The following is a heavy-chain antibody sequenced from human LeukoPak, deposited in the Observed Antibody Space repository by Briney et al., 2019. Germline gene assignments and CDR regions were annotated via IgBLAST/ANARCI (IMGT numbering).Heavy chain of an antibody. CDR2: ISAYNGNT. D-gene: IGHD3-22*01. Sequence: ASVKVSCKASGYTFTSYGISWVRQAPGQGLEWMGWISAYNGNTNYAQKLQGRVTMTTDTSTSTAYMELRSLRSDDTAVYYCARENYYDSSGYESSDAFDTWGQGTMVTVSS. CDR1: GYTFTSYG. J-gene: IGHJ3*02. V-gene: IGHV1-18*01. CDR3: ARENYYDSSGYESSDAFDT.